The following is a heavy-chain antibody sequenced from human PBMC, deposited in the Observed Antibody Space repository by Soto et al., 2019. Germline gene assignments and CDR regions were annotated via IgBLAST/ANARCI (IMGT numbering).Heavy chain of an antibody. CDR3: ARNGGATLPMTMGY. Sequence: QVQLVQSGAEEKKPGASVKVSCKASGYTFTSFPMHWVRQAPGQRLEWMGWINAGNGNTKYSQKFQGRVTITRDTSASTAYMELSSLRSEDTAVYYCARNGGATLPMTMGYWGQGTLVTVSS. D-gene: IGHD3-10*01. J-gene: IGHJ4*02. V-gene: IGHV1-3*05. CDR2: INAGNGNT. CDR1: GYTFTSFP.